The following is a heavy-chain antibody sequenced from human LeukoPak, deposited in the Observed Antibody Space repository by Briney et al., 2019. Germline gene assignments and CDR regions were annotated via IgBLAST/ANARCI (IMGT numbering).Heavy chain of an antibody. D-gene: IGHD3-10*01. V-gene: IGHV3-53*01. J-gene: IGHJ3*02. CDR2: IYSGGST. CDR1: GFTVSSNY. CDR3: AREGRDYYGSGSYPDAFDI. Sequence: PGGSLRLSCAASGFTVSSNYMSWVRQAPGKGLEWVSVIYSGGSTYYADSVKGRFTISRDNSKNTLYLQMNSLRAEDTAVYYCAREGRDYYGSGSYPDAFDIWGQGTMVTISS.